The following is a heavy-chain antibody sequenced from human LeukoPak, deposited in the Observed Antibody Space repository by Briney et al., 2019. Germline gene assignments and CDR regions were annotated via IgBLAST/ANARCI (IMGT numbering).Heavy chain of an antibody. CDR2: IAVYNGNT. CDR1: GYTLSSFG. D-gene: IGHD1-14*01. Sequence: ASVKVSCKASGYTLSSFGISWVRQAPGQGLEWMGWIAVYNGNTNYAQKFQGRLTMTTDTSTSTAYMELRSLRSDDTALYYCARDQLVLPRGISGYWGQGTLVTVSS. CDR3: ARDQLVLPRGISGY. J-gene: IGHJ4*02. V-gene: IGHV1-18*01.